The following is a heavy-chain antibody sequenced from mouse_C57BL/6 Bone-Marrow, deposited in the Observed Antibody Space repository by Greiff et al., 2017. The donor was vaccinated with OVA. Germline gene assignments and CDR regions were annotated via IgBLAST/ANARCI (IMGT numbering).Heavy chain of an antibody. D-gene: IGHD1-1*01. J-gene: IGHJ3*01. V-gene: IGHV3-1*01. Sequence: EVKLQESGPGMVKPSQSLSLTCTVTGYSITSGYDWHWIRHFPGNKLEWMGYISYSGSTNYNPSLKSRISITHDTSKNHFFLKLNSVTTEDTATYYCAREGYGSSLAYWGQGTLVTVSA. CDR1: GYSITSGYD. CDR2: ISYSGST. CDR3: AREGYGSSLAY.